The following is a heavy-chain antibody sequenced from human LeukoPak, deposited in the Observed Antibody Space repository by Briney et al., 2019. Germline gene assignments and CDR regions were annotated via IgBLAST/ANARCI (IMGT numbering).Heavy chain of an antibody. CDR1: GFTFSSYA. J-gene: IGHJ4*02. Sequence: PGGSLRLSCAASGFTFSSYAMSWVRQAPGKGLEWVSALSGSGGSTYYADSVKGRFTISRDNSKNTLYLQMNSLRAEDTAVYYCATLYVDIVATQWYWGQGTLVTVSS. CDR3: ATLYVDIVATQWY. D-gene: IGHD5-12*01. V-gene: IGHV3-23*01. CDR2: LSGSGGST.